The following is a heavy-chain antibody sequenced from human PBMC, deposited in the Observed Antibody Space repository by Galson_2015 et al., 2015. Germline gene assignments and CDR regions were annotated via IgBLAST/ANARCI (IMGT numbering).Heavy chain of an antibody. V-gene: IGHV4-59*01. J-gene: IGHJ4*02. CDR3: ARGGAVAGTQGFDY. CDR2: IYYSGSS. D-gene: IGHD6-19*01. CDR1: DGSISSYP. Sequence: ETLSLTCTVSDGSISSYPWSWIRQPPGKRLEWIGYIYYSGSSRYNPSLNSRVTISVDTSKNQFSLEVTSVTAADTAVYYCARGGAVAGTQGFDYWGQGTLVTVSS.